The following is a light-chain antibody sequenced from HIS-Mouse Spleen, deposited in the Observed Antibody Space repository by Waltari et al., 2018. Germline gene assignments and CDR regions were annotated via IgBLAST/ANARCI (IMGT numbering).Light chain of an antibody. CDR1: NIGSKS. Sequence: SYVLTQPPSVSVAPGKTARIPCGGNNIGSKSVHWYQQKPGQAPVLGVYDDSDRPSGMPERFSGSNSGNTATLTVSRVEAGDEADYYCQVWDSSSDHVVFGGGTKLTVL. V-gene: IGLV3-21*03. CDR3: QVWDSSSDHVV. J-gene: IGLJ2*01. CDR2: DDS.